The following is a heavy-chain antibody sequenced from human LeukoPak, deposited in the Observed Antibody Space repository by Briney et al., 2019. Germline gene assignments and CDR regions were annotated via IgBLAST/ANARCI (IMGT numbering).Heavy chain of an antibody. CDR2: INHSGST. J-gene: IGHJ4*02. D-gene: IGHD4-17*01. CDR3: ARGWGDYMKWKSYYFDY. Sequence: SESLSLTCAVYGGSFSGYYWSWIRQPPGKGLEWIGEINHSGSTNYNPSLKSRVTISVDTSKNQFSLKLSSVTAADTAVYYCARGWGDYMKWKSYYFDYWGQGTLVTVSS. V-gene: IGHV4-34*01. CDR1: GGSFSGYY.